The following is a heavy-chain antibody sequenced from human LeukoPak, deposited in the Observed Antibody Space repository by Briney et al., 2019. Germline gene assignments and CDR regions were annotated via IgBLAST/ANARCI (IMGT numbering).Heavy chain of an antibody. D-gene: IGHD6-13*01. CDR1: GFIFSSYG. Sequence: GGSLRLSCAASGFIFSSYGMHWVRQAPGKGLEWVAVIWYDGSNKYYADSVKGRFTISRDNSKNTLYLQMNSLRAEDTAVYYCARFGYSSSWYSFDYWGQGTLVTVSS. CDR3: ARFGYSSSWYSFDY. CDR2: IWYDGSNK. J-gene: IGHJ4*02. V-gene: IGHV3-33*01.